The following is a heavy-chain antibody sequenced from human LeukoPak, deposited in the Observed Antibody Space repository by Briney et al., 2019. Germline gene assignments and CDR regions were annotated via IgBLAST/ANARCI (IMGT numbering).Heavy chain of an antibody. CDR1: GYTFTGYY. V-gene: IGHV1-2*04. Sequence: ASVKVSCKASGYTFTGYYMRRVRQAPGQGLEGMGWTNPNSGGTNYAQKFQGWVTMTRDTSIRTAYMELSRLRSYDTAVYYCARGGYSSGWSVFDYWGQGTLVTVSS. J-gene: IGHJ4*02. D-gene: IGHD6-19*01. CDR3: ARGGYSSGWSVFDY. CDR2: TNPNSGGT.